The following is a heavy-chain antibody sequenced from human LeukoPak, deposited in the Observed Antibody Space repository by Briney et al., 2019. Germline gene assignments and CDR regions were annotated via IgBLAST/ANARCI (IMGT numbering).Heavy chain of an antibody. Sequence: GGSLRLSCAASGFTFSRYGMSWVRQAPGKGLEWVSAISGSGGSTYYADSVKGRFTISRDNSKNTLYLQMNSLRAEDTAVYYCAKDNGRYEFDYWGQGTLVTVSS. D-gene: IGHD1-26*01. V-gene: IGHV3-23*01. J-gene: IGHJ4*02. CDR2: ISGSGGST. CDR3: AKDNGRYEFDY. CDR1: GFTFSRYG.